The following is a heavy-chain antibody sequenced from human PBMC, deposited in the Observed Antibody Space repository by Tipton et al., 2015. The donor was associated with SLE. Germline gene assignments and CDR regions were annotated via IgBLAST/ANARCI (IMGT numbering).Heavy chain of an antibody. CDR1: GGSISSSPYY. CDR2: IYYSGST. J-gene: IGHJ4*02. CDR3: ASRPDVDTALVSDY. D-gene: IGHD5-18*01. Sequence: TLSLTCTVSGGSISSSPYYWGWIRQPPGKGLEWIGSIYYSGSTYYNPSLKSRVTISVDSSKNQFSLNLSSVTAADTAVYYCASRPDVDTALVSDYWGQGTLVTVSS. V-gene: IGHV4-39*01.